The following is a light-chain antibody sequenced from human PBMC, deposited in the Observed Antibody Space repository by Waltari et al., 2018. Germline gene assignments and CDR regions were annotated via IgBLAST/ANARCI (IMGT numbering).Light chain of an antibody. CDR2: GSN. CDR3: QSYDSSLSGVL. V-gene: IGLV1-40*01. Sequence: QSVLTQPPSVSGAPGQRITISCTGTSSNIGAGYDVHWYLQLPGTAPKLLILGSNNRPSGVPDRFSASKSDTSASLAITGLQAEDEADYYCQSYDSSLSGVLFGGGTKLTVL. J-gene: IGLJ2*01. CDR1: SSNIGAGYD.